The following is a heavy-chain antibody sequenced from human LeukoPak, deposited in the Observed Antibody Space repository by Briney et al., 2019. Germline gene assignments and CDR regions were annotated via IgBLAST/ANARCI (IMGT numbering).Heavy chain of an antibody. CDR1: GGTFSSYA. V-gene: IGHV1-69*04. CDR2: IIPILGIA. CDR3: ARGYYYGSGSYYRDNWFDP. Sequence: HVASVKVSCKASGGTFSSYAISWVRQAPGQGLEWMGRIIPILGIANYAQKFQGRVTITADKSTSTAYMELSSLRSEDTAVYYCARGYYYGSGSYYRDNWFDPWGQGTLVTVSS. J-gene: IGHJ5*02. D-gene: IGHD3-10*01.